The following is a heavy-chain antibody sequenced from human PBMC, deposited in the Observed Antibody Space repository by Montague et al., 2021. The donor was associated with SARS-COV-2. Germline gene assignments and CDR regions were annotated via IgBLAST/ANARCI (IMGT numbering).Heavy chain of an antibody. CDR2: IDWDDDK. D-gene: IGHD3-22*01. Sequence: PALVKPTQTLTLTCTFSGFSLTTSGVSVSWVRQPPGKALEWLARIDWDDDKYYSTSLKTRLTISKDTSKNQVVLTMTNMDPVDTATYYCARTLTTKVAFDIWGQGTMVTVSS. J-gene: IGHJ3*02. CDR3: ARTLTTKVAFDI. V-gene: IGHV2-70*11. CDR1: GFSLTTSGVS.